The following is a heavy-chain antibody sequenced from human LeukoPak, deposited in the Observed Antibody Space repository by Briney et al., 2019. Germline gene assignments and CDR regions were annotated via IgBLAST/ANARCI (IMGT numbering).Heavy chain of an antibody. CDR2: IKKDGSEK. Sequence: GGSLRLSCAASGLTFSSYWMSWVRQAPGKGLEWVANIKKDGSEKYYVDSVKGRFTISRDNAKNSLYLQMNSLRAEDTAVYYCAKVFSMTTVTLDYWGQGTLVTVSS. CDR1: GLTFSSYW. CDR3: AKVFSMTTVTLDY. V-gene: IGHV3-7*01. D-gene: IGHD4-17*01. J-gene: IGHJ4*02.